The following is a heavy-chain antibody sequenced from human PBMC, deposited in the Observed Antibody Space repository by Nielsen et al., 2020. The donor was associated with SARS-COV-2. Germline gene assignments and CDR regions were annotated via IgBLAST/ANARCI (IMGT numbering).Heavy chain of an antibody. V-gene: IGHV1-2*06. D-gene: IGHD6-13*01. CDR1: GYTFTGYY. J-gene: IGHJ4*02. CDR2: INPNSGGT. Sequence: APVKVSCKASGYTFTGYYMHWVRQAPGQGLEWMGRINPNSGGTNYAQKFQGRVTMTRDTSISTAYMELSRLRSDDTAVYYCARDPSSIAAAGTPRQVDYWGQGTLVTVSS. CDR3: ARDPSSIAAAGTPRQVDY.